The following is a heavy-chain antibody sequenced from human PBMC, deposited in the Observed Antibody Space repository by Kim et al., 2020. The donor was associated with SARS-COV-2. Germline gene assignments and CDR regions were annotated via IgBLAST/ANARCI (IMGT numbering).Heavy chain of an antibody. V-gene: IGHV3-9*01. Sequence: GGSLRLSCAASGFTFGDYAMHWVRQAPGKGLEWVSGISWNSGSIGYADSVKGRFTISRDNAKNSLYLQMNSLRAEDTALYYCAKGSSGYSSFDYWGQGTLVTVSS. CDR3: AKGSSGYSSFDY. D-gene: IGHD3-22*01. CDR1: GFTFGDYA. CDR2: ISWNSGSI. J-gene: IGHJ4*02.